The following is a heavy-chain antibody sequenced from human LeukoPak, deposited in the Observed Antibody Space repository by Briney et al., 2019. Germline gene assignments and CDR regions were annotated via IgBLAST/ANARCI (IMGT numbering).Heavy chain of an antibody. J-gene: IGHJ2*01. V-gene: IGHV3-20*04. D-gene: IGHD2-21*02. CDR2: INWNGGDT. CDR3: ARNNGGDSAGWYLDL. CDR1: GITFSSYA. Sequence: PGGSLRLSCAASGITFSSYAMSWVRQAPGKGLEWVSGINWNGGDTDYADSVKGRFTISRDNAKNSLYLQMNSLRAEDTALYYCARNNGGDSAGWYLDLWGRGTLVTVSS.